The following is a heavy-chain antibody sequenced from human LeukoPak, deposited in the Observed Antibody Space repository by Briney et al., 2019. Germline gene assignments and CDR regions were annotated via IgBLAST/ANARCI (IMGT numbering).Heavy chain of an antibody. CDR3: ARGRSSGWHANVFDY. D-gene: IGHD6-19*01. Sequence: GASVKVSYKASGYTFTSYYMHWVRQAPGQGLEWMGIINPSGGSTSYAQKFQGRVTMTRNTSISTAYMELSSLRSEDTAVYYCARGRSSGWHANVFDYWGQGTLVTVSS. CDR1: GYTFTSYY. J-gene: IGHJ4*02. V-gene: IGHV1-46*01. CDR2: INPSGGST.